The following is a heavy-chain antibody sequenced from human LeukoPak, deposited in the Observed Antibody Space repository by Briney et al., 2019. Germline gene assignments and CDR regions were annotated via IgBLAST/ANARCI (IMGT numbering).Heavy chain of an antibody. D-gene: IGHD4-17*01. CDR3: ARRTTVTTMVDY. CDR2: INPNSGGT. V-gene: IGHV1-2*06. Sequence: GSVTDSCMASGYTFTGYYMHWVRQARGQGLEGMGRINPNSGGTNYAQKFQGRVTMTRDTSISTAYMELSRLRSDDTAVYYCARRTTVTTMVDYWGQGTLVTVSS. J-gene: IGHJ4*02. CDR1: GYTFTGYY.